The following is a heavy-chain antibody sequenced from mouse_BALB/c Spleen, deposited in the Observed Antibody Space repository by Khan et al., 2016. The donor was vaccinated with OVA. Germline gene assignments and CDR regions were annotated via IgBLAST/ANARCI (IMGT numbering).Heavy chain of an antibody. CDR2: INTYTGEP. CDR1: GYTFTTYG. CDR3: ARVGYSGTMDY. J-gene: IGHJ4*01. D-gene: IGHD2-14*01. V-gene: IGHV9-3-1*01. Sequence: VQLKQSGPELKKPGVTVKISCKASGYTFTTYGMNWVKQAPGKGLKWMGWINTYTGEPTYVDDFKGRFAFSLETSASTAYLQINNLKNEDTATYFCARVGYSGTMDYWGQGTSVTVSS.